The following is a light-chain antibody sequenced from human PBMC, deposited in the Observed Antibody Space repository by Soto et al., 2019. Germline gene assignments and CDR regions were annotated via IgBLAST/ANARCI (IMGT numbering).Light chain of an antibody. V-gene: IGKV1-33*01. CDR3: QQYDDLPLT. CDR1: QDIRNH. Sequence: DNQTTQSPASLSASVGDRVTIACQASQDIRNHLNWYQQKVGRAPKLLIYDASNLETGVPSRFSGTASGTDFTFSISSLQPEDIATYYCQQYDDLPLTFGGGTKVDIK. CDR2: DAS. J-gene: IGKJ4*01.